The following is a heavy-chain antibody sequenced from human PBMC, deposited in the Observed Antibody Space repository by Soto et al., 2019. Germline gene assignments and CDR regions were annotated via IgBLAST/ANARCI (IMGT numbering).Heavy chain of an antibody. J-gene: IGHJ4*02. CDR1: GYSFTSYW. D-gene: IGHD2-15*01. CDR2: IYPGDSDT. V-gene: IGHV5-51*01. Sequence: GESLKISCKGSGYSFTSYWIGWVRQMPGKGLEWMGIIYPGDSDTRYSPSFQGQVTISADKSISTAYLQWSSLKASDTAIYYCVKIYSQYGLSAPYFDYWGQGTLVTVSS. CDR3: VKIYSQYGLSAPYFDY.